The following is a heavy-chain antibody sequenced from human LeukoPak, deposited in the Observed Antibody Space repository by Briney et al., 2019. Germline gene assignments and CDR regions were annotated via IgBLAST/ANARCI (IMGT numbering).Heavy chain of an antibody. Sequence: GESLKISCKASGYSFTSYWIGWVRQMPAKGLEWMGIIYPGDSDTRYSPSFQGRVIISADKSISTAYLQWSSLKASDTAVYYCARLGYYYDNSGHHRRALDYWGQGTLVTVSS. D-gene: IGHD3-22*01. CDR1: GYSFTSYW. J-gene: IGHJ4*02. CDR2: IYPGDSDT. CDR3: ARLGYYYDNSGHHRRALDY. V-gene: IGHV5-51*01.